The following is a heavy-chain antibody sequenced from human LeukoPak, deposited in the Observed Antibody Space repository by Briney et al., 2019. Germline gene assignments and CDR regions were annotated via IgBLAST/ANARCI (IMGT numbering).Heavy chain of an antibody. V-gene: IGHV3-30*18. Sequence: PGGSLRLSCAASGFTFSSYWMHWVRQAPGKGLEWVAVISYDGSNKYYADSVEGRFTISRDNSKNTLYLQMNSLRAEDTAVYYCAKDGDYGMDVWGQGTTVTVSS. CDR2: ISYDGSNK. CDR1: GFTFSSYW. J-gene: IGHJ6*02. CDR3: AKDGDYGMDV. D-gene: IGHD3-16*01.